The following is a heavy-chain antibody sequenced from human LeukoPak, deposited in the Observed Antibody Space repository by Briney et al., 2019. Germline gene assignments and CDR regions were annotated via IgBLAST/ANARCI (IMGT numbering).Heavy chain of an antibody. V-gene: IGHV3-33*08. CDR3: ARDPFYCSSTSCYTRWGWFDP. J-gene: IGHJ5*02. CDR1: GFTFSSYG. Sequence: GGSLRLSCAASGFTFSSYGMHWVRQAPGKGLEWVAVIWYDGSNKYYADSVKGRFTISRDNSKNTLYLQMNSLRAEDTAVYYCARDPFYCSSTSCYTRWGWFDPWGQGTLVTVSS. CDR2: IWYDGSNK. D-gene: IGHD2-2*02.